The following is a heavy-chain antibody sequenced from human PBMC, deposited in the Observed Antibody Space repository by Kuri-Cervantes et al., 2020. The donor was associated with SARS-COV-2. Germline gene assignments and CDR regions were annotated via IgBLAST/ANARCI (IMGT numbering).Heavy chain of an antibody. V-gene: IGHV3-30-3*01. J-gene: IGHJ6*02. CDR1: GFTFSSYA. D-gene: IGHD2-21*01. CDR3: ASVLRGELHYYYGMDV. CDR2: ISYDGSNK. Sequence: GGSLRLSCAASGFTFSSYAMHWVRQAPGKGLEWVAVISYDGSNKYYADSVKGRFTNSRDNSKNTLYLQMNSLRAEDTAVYYCASVLRGELHYYYGMDVWGQGTTVTVSS.